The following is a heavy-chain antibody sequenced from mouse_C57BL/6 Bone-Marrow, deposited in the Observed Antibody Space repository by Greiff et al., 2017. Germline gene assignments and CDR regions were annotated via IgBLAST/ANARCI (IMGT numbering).Heavy chain of an antibody. J-gene: IGHJ3*01. CDR2: IHPNSGST. Sequence: QVQLQQPGAELVKPGASVKLSCKASGYTFTSYWMHWVKQRPGQGLEWIGMIHPNSGSTNYNEKFKSKATLTVDKPSSTAYMQLSSLTSEDSAVYYSARYYCYGSSPRWFAGWGQGTLVTVTA. CDR1: GYTFTSYW. CDR3: ARYYCYGSSPRWFAG. V-gene: IGHV1-64*01. D-gene: IGHD1-1*01.